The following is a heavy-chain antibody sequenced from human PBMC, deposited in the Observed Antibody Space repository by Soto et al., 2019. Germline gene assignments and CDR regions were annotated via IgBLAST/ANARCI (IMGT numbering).Heavy chain of an antibody. D-gene: IGHD3-10*01. CDR3: ARDLATMVRGVIIGYYYYGMDV. J-gene: IGHJ6*02. CDR1: GYTFTSYG. V-gene: IGHV1-18*01. Sequence: ASVKVSCKASGYTFTSYGISWVRQAPGQGLEWMGWISAYNGNTNYAQKLQGRVTMTTDTSTSTAYMELRSLRSDDTAVYYCARDLATMVRGVIIGYYYYGMDVWGQGTTVTVSS. CDR2: ISAYNGNT.